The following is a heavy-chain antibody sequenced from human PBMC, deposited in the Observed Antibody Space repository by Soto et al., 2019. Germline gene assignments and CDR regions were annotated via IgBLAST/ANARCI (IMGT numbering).Heavy chain of an antibody. CDR1: GYTFTNYA. V-gene: IGHV1-3*01. CDR2: INGGNGNT. CDR3: AREGQWLAFDS. D-gene: IGHD6-19*01. Sequence: QVQLVQSGAEVRKPGASVKLSCKASGYTFTNYAIHWVRQAPGQRLEWMGWINGGNGNTKYSQKFQGRVTITRDTSASSAYMDRSSLRSEDTALYYCAREGQWLAFDSWGQGTLVTVSS. J-gene: IGHJ4*02.